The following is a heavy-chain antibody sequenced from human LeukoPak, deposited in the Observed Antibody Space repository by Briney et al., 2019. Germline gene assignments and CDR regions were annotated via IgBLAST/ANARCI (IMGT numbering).Heavy chain of an antibody. D-gene: IGHD3-3*01. V-gene: IGHV3-23*01. CDR1: GFTFSSFA. J-gene: IGHJ3*02. CDR3: AKGNFWSGQRAFDI. CDR2: ITTTSDTI. Sequence: PGGSLRLSCAASGFTFSSFAMNWVRQAPGKGLEWVSGITTTSDTICYADSVRDRFTISSDNSKNALDLQMNSLRAEDTAIYYCAKGNFWSGQRAFDIWGQGTMVTVSS.